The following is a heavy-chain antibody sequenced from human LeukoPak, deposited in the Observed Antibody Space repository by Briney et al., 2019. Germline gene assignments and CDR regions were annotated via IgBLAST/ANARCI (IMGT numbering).Heavy chain of an antibody. CDR3: ARTSGDWLSWAWIGVDI. D-gene: IGHD3-9*01. V-gene: IGHV4-34*01. Sequence: GSLRLSCAASGFAFSTYGMHWVRQPPGKGLEWIGEIEHSGSTKYNPSLKSRVIISVDTSKNQFSLKLSSVTAADTAVYYCARTSGDWLSWAWIGVDIWGQGTTVTVSS. CDR2: IEHSGST. J-gene: IGHJ6*02. CDR1: GFAFSTYG.